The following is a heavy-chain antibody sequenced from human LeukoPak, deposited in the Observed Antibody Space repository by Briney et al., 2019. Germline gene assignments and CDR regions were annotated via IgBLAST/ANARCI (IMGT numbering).Heavy chain of an antibody. V-gene: IGHV3-23*01. Sequence: GGSLRLSCAASGFTFSSYWMSWVRQAPGKGLEWVSAISGSGGSTYYADSVKGRFTISRDNSKNTLSLQMNSLRVEDTAVYYCAKDRVAMAGEVRYYYMDVWGKGTTVTVSS. D-gene: IGHD6-19*01. J-gene: IGHJ6*03. CDR3: AKDRVAMAGEVRYYYMDV. CDR1: GFTFSSYW. CDR2: ISGSGGST.